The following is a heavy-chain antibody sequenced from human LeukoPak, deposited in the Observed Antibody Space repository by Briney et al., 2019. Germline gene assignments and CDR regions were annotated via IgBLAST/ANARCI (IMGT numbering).Heavy chain of an antibody. CDR2: ISGGGRTT. Sequence: GGSLRLSCAASGFTFTKHAMSWVRQAPGKGRQWIAVISGGGRTTEYADSVKGRFTVSRDNSMNTLSLHMDSLRVEDTAIYYCAKNVVFTRYFDSWGQGTLVTVSS. CDR3: AKNVVFTRYFDS. D-gene: IGHD2-2*01. J-gene: IGHJ4*02. V-gene: IGHV3-23*01. CDR1: GFTFTKHA.